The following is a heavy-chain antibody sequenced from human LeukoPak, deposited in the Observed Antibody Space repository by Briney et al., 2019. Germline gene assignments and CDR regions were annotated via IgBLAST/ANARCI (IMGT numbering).Heavy chain of an antibody. V-gene: IGHV4-30-2*01. D-gene: IGHD1-20*01. CDR2: IYHSGST. CDR3: ARVNWNDAAFDY. J-gene: IGHJ4*02. Sequence: SETLSLTCSVSGGSISSTGYYWSWIRQPPGKGLEWIGYIYHSGSTYYNPSLKSRVTISVDRSKNQFSLKLSSVTAADTAVYYCARVNWNDAAFDYWGQGTLVTVSS. CDR1: GGSISSTGYY.